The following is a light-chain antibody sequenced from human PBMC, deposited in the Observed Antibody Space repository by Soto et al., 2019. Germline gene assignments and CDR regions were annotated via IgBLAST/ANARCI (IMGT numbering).Light chain of an antibody. CDR1: SSDVGGYNY. CDR3: SSYTRSSTPYV. Sequence: QSALTQPASVSGSPVQSITISCTGTSSDVGGYNYVSWYQQHPGKAPKLMIYEVSNRPSRVSNRFSGSKSGNTASLTISGLQAEDQADYYCSSYTRSSTPYVFGTGTKLTVL. J-gene: IGLJ1*01. V-gene: IGLV2-14*01. CDR2: EVS.